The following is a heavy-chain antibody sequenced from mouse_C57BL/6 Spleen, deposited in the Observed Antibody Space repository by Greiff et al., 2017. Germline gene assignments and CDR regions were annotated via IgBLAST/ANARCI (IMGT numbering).Heavy chain of an antibody. CDR2: INPSSGYT. CDR1: GYTFTSYT. D-gene: IGHD1-1*01. V-gene: IGHV1-4*01. Sequence: VQLQQSGAELARPGASVKMSCKASGYTFTSYTMHWVKQRPGQGLEWIGYINPSSGYTKYNQKFKDKATLTADKSSSTAYMQLSSLTSEDSAVYYCARYAEGSSPRYWYFDVWGTGTTVTVSS. CDR3: ARYAEGSSPRYWYFDV. J-gene: IGHJ1*03.